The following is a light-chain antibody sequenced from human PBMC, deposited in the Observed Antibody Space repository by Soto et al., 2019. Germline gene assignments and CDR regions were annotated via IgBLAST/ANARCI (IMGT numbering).Light chain of an antibody. Sequence: VLTQSPFTLSLSPWERATLSCRASQSVNAYLAWYQQKPDQAPRLLIYDASVRATGIPARFSGSGSGTDFTLTISSLEPEDSAVYYCQQHLGRHTFGQGTKVDIK. CDR1: QSVNAY. J-gene: IGKJ1*01. CDR2: DAS. CDR3: QQHLGRHT. V-gene: IGKV3-11*01.